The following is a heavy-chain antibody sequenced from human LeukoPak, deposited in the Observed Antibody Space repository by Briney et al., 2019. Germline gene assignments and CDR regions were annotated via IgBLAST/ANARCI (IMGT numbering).Heavy chain of an antibody. CDR2: ISYDGSNQ. J-gene: IGHJ6*03. CDR3: ARDNVRLATANYYYYMDV. Sequence: GGSLRLSCAASGFIFSSHAIHWVRQAPGKGLEWVAVISYDGSNQYYADSVKGRFTISRDNSKNTLDLQMNSLRVEDTAVYYCARDNVRLATANYYYYMDVWGEGTTVTVSS. CDR1: GFIFSSHA. V-gene: IGHV3-30*04. D-gene: IGHD6-13*01.